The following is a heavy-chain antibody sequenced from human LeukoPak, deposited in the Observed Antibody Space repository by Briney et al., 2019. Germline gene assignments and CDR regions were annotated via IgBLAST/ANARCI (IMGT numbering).Heavy chain of an antibody. V-gene: IGHV3-48*04. CDR2: ISSSSSTI. CDR3: ARVSSHSSLIKGDAFDI. D-gene: IGHD3-22*01. J-gene: IGHJ3*02. CDR1: GFTFSSYS. Sequence: GGSLRLSCAASGFTFSSYSMNWVRQAPGKGLEWVSYISSSSSTIYYADSVKGRFTISRDNAKNSLYLQMNSLRAEDTAVYYCARVSSHSSLIKGDAFDIWGQGTMVTVSS.